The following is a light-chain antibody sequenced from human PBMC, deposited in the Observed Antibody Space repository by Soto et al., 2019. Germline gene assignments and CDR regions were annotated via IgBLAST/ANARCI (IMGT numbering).Light chain of an antibody. CDR2: EVS. J-gene: IGLJ1*01. Sequence: QSALTQPASVFGSPGQSSTFSFTGTGSDVGGYNFVSWYQQHPGKAPKLMIYEVSSRPSGVSNRFSGSKSGNTASLTISGLQPEDEADYYCSSYTTSTTVVFGTGTKVTVL. CDR1: GSDVGGYNF. V-gene: IGLV2-14*03. CDR3: SSYTTSTTVV.